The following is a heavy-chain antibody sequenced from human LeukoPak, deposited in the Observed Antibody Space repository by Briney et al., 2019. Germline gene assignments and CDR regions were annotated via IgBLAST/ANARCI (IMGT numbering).Heavy chain of an antibody. V-gene: IGHV4-59*01. J-gene: IGHJ4*02. Sequence: SETLSLTCTVSGGSINYYYWMWIRQPPGKGLEWIGYIYYSGGTHYNPSLKSRVTMLVDTSKNQFSLKLTAVTAADTAVYYCASSNCSGGSCYSGYWGQGTLVTVSS. CDR2: IYYSGGT. D-gene: IGHD2-15*01. CDR3: ASSNCSGGSCYSGY. CDR1: GGSINYYY.